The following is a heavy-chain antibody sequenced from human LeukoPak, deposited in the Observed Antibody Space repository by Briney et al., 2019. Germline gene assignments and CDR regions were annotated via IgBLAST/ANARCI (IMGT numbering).Heavy chain of an antibody. CDR1: AFTFSDYS. D-gene: IGHD1-26*01. J-gene: IGHJ4*02. Sequence: GGSLRLSCAASAFTFSDYSMNWVRQAPGKGLEWISYISGRSSTIYYADSVRGRFTISRDNAKNSMYLQMNSLRAEDTAVYYCARDRLRSGSYFFDYWGQGTLVTVSS. CDR2: ISGRSSTI. V-gene: IGHV3-48*01. CDR3: ARDRLRSGSYFFDY.